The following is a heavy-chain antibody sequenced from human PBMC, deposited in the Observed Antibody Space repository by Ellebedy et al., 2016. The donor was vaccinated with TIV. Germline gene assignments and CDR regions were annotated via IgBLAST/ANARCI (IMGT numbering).Heavy chain of an antibody. Sequence: PGGSLRLSCAVSGFTFSDFSMNLVRQAPGKGLEWVSSISSSSNYIYYADSVKGRFTISRDNAKNSFYLQMNSLRAEDTAVYYCARGGSVSALYNWFDPWGRGTLVTVSS. V-gene: IGHV3-21*01. J-gene: IGHJ5*02. CDR1: GFTFSDFS. CDR2: ISSSSNYI. D-gene: IGHD6-19*01. CDR3: ARGGSVSALYNWFDP.